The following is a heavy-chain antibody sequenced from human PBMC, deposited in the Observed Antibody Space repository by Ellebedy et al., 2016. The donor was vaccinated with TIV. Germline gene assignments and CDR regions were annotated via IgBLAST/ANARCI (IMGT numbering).Heavy chain of an antibody. CDR2: ISGGGGTI. V-gene: IGHV3-48*04. D-gene: IGHD6-6*01. CDR1: GFNFISFS. J-gene: IGHJ5*02. CDR3: ARGGHSSSSNRFEP. Sequence: GGSLRLSCAASGFNFISFSMNWVRQAPGKGLEWISYISGGGGTIYYADSVKGRFTISRDNAKNSLYLQMYSLRAEDTGVYYCARGGHSSSSNRFEPWGQGTLVTVSS.